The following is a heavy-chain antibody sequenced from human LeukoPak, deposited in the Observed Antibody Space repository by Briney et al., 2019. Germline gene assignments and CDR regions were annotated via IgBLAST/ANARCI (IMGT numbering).Heavy chain of an antibody. J-gene: IGHJ4*02. D-gene: IGHD3-10*01. CDR1: GGSISSSSYY. V-gene: IGHV4-39*07. CDR2: IYYSGST. Sequence: SETLSLTCNVSGGSISSSSYYWGWIRQPPGKGLEWIGSIYYSGSTYYNPSLKSRVTISVDTSKNQFSLKLSSVTAADTAVYYCARDLDYYGSGSYYQIEYWGQGTLVTVSS. CDR3: ARDLDYYGSGSYYQIEY.